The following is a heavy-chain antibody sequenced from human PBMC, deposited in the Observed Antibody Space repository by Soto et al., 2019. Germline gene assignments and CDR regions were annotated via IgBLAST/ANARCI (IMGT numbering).Heavy chain of an antibody. CDR2: IYWDDDK. D-gene: IGHD5-12*01. J-gene: IGHJ6*02. CDR1: GFSLSTSGVG. Sequence: QITLKESGPTLVKPTQTLTLTCTFSGFSLSTSGVGVGWIRQPPGKALEWLALIYWDDDKRYSPSLKSRLTIDKDTSKIRVGLTITNMDPLDTATYYCAHSRRLSGYEYYYYYCAMHVWGQGSRVTVSS. V-gene: IGHV2-5*02. CDR3: AHSRRLSGYEYYYYYCAMHV.